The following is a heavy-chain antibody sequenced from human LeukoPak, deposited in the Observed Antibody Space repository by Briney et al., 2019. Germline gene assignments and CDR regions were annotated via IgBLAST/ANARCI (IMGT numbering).Heavy chain of an antibody. D-gene: IGHD3-9*01. CDR3: ARLTGYYPNFDC. J-gene: IGHJ4*02. CDR2: IHYSGRT. V-gene: IGHV4-59*01. CDR1: GDSISSFY. Sequence: PSETLSLTCTASGDSISSFYWSWIRQSPGMGLEWIGHIHYSGRTTYSPYLGSRVTISLDTSKNQFSLHLRSASAADTAVYYCARLTGYYPNFDCWGQGILVTVSS.